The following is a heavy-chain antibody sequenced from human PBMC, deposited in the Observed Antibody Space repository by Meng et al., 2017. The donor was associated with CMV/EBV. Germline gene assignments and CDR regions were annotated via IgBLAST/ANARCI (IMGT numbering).Heavy chain of an antibody. CDR1: GGPVSSGSYY. V-gene: IGHV4-61*01. Sequence: SETLSPTCTVSGGPVSSGSYYWSWIRQPPGKGLEWIGYIYYSGSTNYNPSLKSRVTISVDTSKNQFSLKLSSVTAADTAVYYCARGRLGYGGNSEDWFDPWGQGTLVTVSS. CDR3: ARGRLGYGGNSEDWFDP. D-gene: IGHD4-23*01. CDR2: IYYSGST. J-gene: IGHJ5*02.